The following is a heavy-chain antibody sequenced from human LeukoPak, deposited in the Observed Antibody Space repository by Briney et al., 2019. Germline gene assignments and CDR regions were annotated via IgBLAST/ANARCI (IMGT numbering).Heavy chain of an antibody. V-gene: IGHV1-46*01. Sequence: ASVKVSCKASGYTFTSYYMHWVRQAPGQGLEWMGINNPSGGSTSYAQKFQGRVTMTRDMSTSTVYMELSSLRSEDTAVYYCARAYYDFWSGYYGDPFSYNWFDPWGQGTLVTVSS. CDR1: GYTFTSYY. J-gene: IGHJ5*02. CDR2: NNPSGGST. D-gene: IGHD3-3*01. CDR3: ARAYYDFWSGYYGDPFSYNWFDP.